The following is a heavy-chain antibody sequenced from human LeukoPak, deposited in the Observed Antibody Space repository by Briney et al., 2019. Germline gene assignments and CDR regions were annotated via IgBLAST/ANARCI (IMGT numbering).Heavy chain of an antibody. V-gene: IGHV1-18*01. Sequence: ASVKVSCKASGYTFTSYGISWVRQAPGQGLEWMGWISAYNGNTNYAQKLQGRVTMTTDTSTSTAYMELRSLRSDDTAVYYCARDRVGRRVPRIAAAGPFDYWGQGTLVTVSP. D-gene: IGHD6-13*01. CDR2: ISAYNGNT. CDR1: GYTFTSYG. CDR3: ARDRVGRRVPRIAAAGPFDY. J-gene: IGHJ4*02.